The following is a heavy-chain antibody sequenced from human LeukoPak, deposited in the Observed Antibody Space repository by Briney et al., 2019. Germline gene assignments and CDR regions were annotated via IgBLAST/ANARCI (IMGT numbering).Heavy chain of an antibody. CDR3: ARESKSYDGSGYYHDS. CDR1: GGSITQTNY. J-gene: IGHJ4*02. CDR2: VNLQGST. V-gene: IGHV4-4*02. Sequence: PSETLSLTCGVSGGSITQTNYWTWVRQPPGKGLEWIGEVNLQGSTNYNPPLMGRVAISVDKSENHVSLQLTSVTAADTAVYYCARESKSYDGSGYYHDSWGQGTLVTVSS. D-gene: IGHD3-22*01.